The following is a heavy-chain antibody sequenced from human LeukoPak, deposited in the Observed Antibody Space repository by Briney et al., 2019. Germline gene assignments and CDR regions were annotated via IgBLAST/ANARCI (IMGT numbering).Heavy chain of an antibody. V-gene: IGHV1-69*06. CDR2: SITIFGTA. Sequence: SVTVSCKASGGTFSSYAISWARQAPGQGVEWMGGSITIFGTANYAQKFQGRVTITADKYTSKAYIELSSLRSEDTAVYYCARDGGVGATVSFSMDVWGKGTTVTVSS. CDR3: ARDGGVGATVSFSMDV. D-gene: IGHD1-26*01. J-gene: IGHJ6*04. CDR1: GGTFSSYA.